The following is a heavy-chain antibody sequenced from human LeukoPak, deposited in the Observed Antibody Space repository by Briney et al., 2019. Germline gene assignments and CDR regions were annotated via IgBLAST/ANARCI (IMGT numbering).Heavy chain of an antibody. J-gene: IGHJ4*02. V-gene: IGHV3-30*18. CDR3: AKETLVSSWYFFDF. Sequence: PGRSLRLSCAASGFTFSSYGMHWVRRAPGMGLEWVAVISYDGSNQYYADSMKGRFTISRDNSKNTLYLQMNSLRAEDTALYYCAKETLVSSWYFFDFWGQGILVTVSS. CDR2: ISYDGSNQ. CDR1: GFTFSSYG. D-gene: IGHD6-13*01.